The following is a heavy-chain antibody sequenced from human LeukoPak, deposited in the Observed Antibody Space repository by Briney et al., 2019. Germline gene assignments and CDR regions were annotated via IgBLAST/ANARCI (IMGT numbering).Heavy chain of an antibody. J-gene: IGHJ4*02. CDR3: ASSHSSSYPAGY. V-gene: IGHV3-30-3*01. CDR2: ISYDGSDK. D-gene: IGHD6-6*01. Sequence: GGSLRLSCAASGFTFSSYAMRWVREAPGKGLERGAVISYDGSDKYYADSAKGRFTISRDNSKNTLYLQMNSLRAEDTAVYYCASSHSSSYPAGYWGQGTLVTVSP. CDR1: GFTFSSYA.